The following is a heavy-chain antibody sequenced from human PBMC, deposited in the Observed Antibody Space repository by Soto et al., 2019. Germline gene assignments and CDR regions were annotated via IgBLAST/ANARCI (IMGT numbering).Heavy chain of an antibody. CDR2: INPNSGGT. D-gene: IGHD6-13*01. CDR1: GYIFTDYY. Sequence: ASVKVSCKASGYIFTDYYMHWVRQAPGQELGWMGRINPNSGGTNYAQKFQGRVTMTRDTSISTAYTELSSLRSEDTAMYYCARGVGSTSWYKGFDNWGQGIVVTVS. V-gene: IGHV1-2*06. CDR3: ARGVGSTSWYKGFDN. J-gene: IGHJ4*02.